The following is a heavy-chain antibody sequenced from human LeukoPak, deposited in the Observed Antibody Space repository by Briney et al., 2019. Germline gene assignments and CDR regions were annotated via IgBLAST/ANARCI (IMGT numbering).Heavy chain of an antibody. J-gene: IGHJ4*02. V-gene: IGHV3-30*02. Sequence: GGSLRLFCAASGFTFSNYGMHWVRQAPGKGLEWVAFVRSDGGIKYYADSVKGRFTISRDNSKNTVYLQMNSLRAEDTAVYYCAKDRSTTTVTPFDNWGQGTLVAVSS. D-gene: IGHD4-17*01. CDR3: AKDRSTTTVTPFDN. CDR1: GFTFSNYG. CDR2: VRSDGGIK.